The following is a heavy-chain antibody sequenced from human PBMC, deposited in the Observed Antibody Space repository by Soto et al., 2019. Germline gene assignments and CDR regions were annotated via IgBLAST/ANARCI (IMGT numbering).Heavy chain of an antibody. CDR1: GYTFTSYA. Sequence: ASVKVSCKASGYTFTSYAMHWVRQAPGQRLEWMGWINAGNGNTKYSQKIQGRVTITRDTSASTAYMELSSLRSEDTAVYYCARALSGYYYDSSGYYYPYYFDYWGQGTLVTVSS. CDR2: INAGNGNT. J-gene: IGHJ4*02. CDR3: ARALSGYYYDSSGYYYPYYFDY. D-gene: IGHD3-22*01. V-gene: IGHV1-3*01.